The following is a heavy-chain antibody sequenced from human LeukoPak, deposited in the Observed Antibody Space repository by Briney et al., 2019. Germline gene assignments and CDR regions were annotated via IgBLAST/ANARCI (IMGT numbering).Heavy chain of an antibody. Sequence: GGSLRLSCAASGFTFSGYWMSWVRQAPGKGLGWMANIKQDGSENYYVDSVKGRFTISRDNAKNSLYLQMNSLRADDTAVYYCARGSGWLDYWGQGALVTVSS. D-gene: IGHD6-19*01. CDR2: IKQDGSEN. CDR1: GFTFSGYW. V-gene: IGHV3-7*01. CDR3: ARGSGWLDY. J-gene: IGHJ4*02.